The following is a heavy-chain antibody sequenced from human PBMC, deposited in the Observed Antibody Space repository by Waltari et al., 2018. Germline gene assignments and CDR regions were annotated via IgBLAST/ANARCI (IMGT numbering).Heavy chain of an antibody. D-gene: IGHD3-10*01. CDR2: SSGRWGTS. Sequence: VQLLESGGDLIQPGGSLRLACAASGFPFSPFAMTWVRQVPGKVLVWSCSSSGRWGTSYSTDYVTGRFTISRDNSENTLYLHMNSLRAEDSAIYYCAKDRGSGRIYFDSWGRGTLVAVSS. CDR3: AKDRGSGRIYFDS. J-gene: IGHJ4*02. V-gene: IGHV3-23*01. CDR1: GFPFSPFA.